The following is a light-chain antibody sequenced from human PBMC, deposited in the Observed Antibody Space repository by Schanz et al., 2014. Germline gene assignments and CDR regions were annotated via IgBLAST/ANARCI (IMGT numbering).Light chain of an antibody. V-gene: IGKV1-5*01. J-gene: IGKJ1*01. CDR2: HAS. Sequence: DIQMTQSPSSLSASVGDRVTITCRASQSISSWLAWYQQRPGKAPKLLIHHASTLESGVPSRFSGSGSGTEFTLTITSLQPDDFATYYCQQYNSYPWTFGQGTKVEIK. CDR1: QSISSW. CDR3: QQYNSYPWT.